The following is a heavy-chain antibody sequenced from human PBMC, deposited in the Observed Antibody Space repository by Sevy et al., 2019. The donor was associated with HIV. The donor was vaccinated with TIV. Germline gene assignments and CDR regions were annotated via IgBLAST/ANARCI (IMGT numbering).Heavy chain of an antibody. CDR2: LYSNGSP. Sequence: GGSLRLSCTASGFTVSSNYMTWVRQAPGKGLEWVSVLYSNGSPLYADSVMGRFTISRDSSKNTLYLQMNSLRAEDTAVYYCARDRGGIPFDFWGQRTLVTVSS. V-gene: IGHV3-53*01. J-gene: IGHJ4*02. CDR3: ARDRGGIPFDF. CDR1: GFTVSSNY. D-gene: IGHD3-10*01.